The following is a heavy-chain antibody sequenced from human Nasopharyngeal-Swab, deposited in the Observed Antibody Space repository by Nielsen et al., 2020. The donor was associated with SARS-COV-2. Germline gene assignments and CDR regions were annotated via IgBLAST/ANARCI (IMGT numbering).Heavy chain of an antibody. V-gene: IGHV6-1*01. CDR2: TYYRSKWYN. J-gene: IGHJ3*02. D-gene: IGHD2-8*02. CDR3: ARGSPPRLVGAFDI. Sequence: SCAISGDSVSSNSAAWNWIRQSPSRGLEWLGRTYYRSKWYNDYAVSVKSRITINPDTSKNQFSLQLNSVTPEDTAVYYCARGSPPRLVGAFDIWGQGTMVTVSS. CDR1: GDSVSSNSAA.